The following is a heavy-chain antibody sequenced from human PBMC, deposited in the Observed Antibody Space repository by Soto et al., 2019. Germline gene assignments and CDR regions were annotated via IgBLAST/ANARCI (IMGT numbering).Heavy chain of an antibody. CDR1: GGSISSYF. D-gene: IGHD3-3*01. Sequence: PSETLSLTCTVSGGSISSYFYTWVRQPPGKGLEWIGSVYYTGTTDYNPSLKSRVTISVDTSKNQFSLRLTSVTAADTAVYYCARVRDWFDPWGQGTLVTVSS. J-gene: IGHJ5*02. V-gene: IGHV4-59*12. CDR2: VYYTGTT. CDR3: ARVRDWFDP.